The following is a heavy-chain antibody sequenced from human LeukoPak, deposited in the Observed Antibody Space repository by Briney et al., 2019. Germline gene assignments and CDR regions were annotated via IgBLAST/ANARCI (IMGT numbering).Heavy chain of an antibody. V-gene: IGHV3-7*01. J-gene: IGHJ4*02. CDR3: ARLSWYYYGSGSGYFDY. CDR2: IKEDGSET. CDR1: GFIFKKYW. D-gene: IGHD3-10*01. Sequence: GGSLRLSCAASGFIFKKYWMNWVRQVPGKGLECLANIKEDGSETYYADSVKGRFTISRDNPKNSLYLQMNSLRAEDTAVYYCARLSWYYYGSGSGYFDYWGQGTLVTVSS.